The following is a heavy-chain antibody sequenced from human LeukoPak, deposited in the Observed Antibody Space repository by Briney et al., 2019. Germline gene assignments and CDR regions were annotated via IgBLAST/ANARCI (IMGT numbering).Heavy chain of an antibody. CDR3: AREIVVVTANFDY. CDR2: ISYDGSNK. V-gene: IGHV3-30*04. D-gene: IGHD2-21*02. Sequence: PGRSLRLSCAASGFTLSSYAMHWVRQAPGKGLEWVAVISYDGSNKYYADSVKGRFTISRDNSKNTLYLQMNSLRAEDTAVYYCAREIVVVTANFDYWGQGTLVTVSS. J-gene: IGHJ4*02. CDR1: GFTLSSYA.